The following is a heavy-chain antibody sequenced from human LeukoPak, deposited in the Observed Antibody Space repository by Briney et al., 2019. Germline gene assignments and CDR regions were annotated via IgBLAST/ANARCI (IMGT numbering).Heavy chain of an antibody. CDR2: FDPEDGET. V-gene: IGHV1-24*01. CDR1: GYTLTELS. J-gene: IGHJ4*02. D-gene: IGHD3-10*01. Sequence: ASVKVSCKGSGYTLTELSMHWVRQAPGKGLEWMGGFDPEDGETIYAQKFQGRVTMTEDTSTDTAYMELSSLRSEDTAVYYCATANYYGSGSYYNVAHFDYWGQGTLVTVSS. CDR3: ATANYYGSGSYYNVAHFDY.